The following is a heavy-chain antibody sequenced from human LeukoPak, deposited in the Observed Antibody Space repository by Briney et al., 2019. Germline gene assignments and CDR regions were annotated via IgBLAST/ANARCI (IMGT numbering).Heavy chain of an antibody. Sequence: PGGSLRLSCAASGFTFSSYSMNWVRQAPGKGLEWVSSISSSSSYIYYADSVKGRFTISRDNSKNTLYLQMNSLRAEDTAVYYCAKRSPAKDFDYWGQGTLVTVSS. J-gene: IGHJ4*02. CDR2: ISSSSSYI. CDR3: AKRSPAKDFDY. V-gene: IGHV3-21*04. CDR1: GFTFSSYS.